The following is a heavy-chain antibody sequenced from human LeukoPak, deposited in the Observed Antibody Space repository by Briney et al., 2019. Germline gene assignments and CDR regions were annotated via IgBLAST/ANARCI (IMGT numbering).Heavy chain of an antibody. CDR1: GGTFSSYT. V-gene: IGHV1-69*02. Sequence: SVKVSCKASGGTFSSYTISWVRQAPGQGLEWMGRIIPILGIANYAQKFQGRVTITADKSTSTAYMELSSLRSEDTAVYYCAGYNWNYEGYFDYWGQGTLVTVSS. CDR3: AGYNWNYEGYFDY. J-gene: IGHJ4*02. D-gene: IGHD1-7*01. CDR2: IIPILGIA.